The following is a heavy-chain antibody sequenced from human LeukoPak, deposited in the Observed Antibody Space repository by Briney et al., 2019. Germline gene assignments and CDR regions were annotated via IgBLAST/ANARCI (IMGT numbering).Heavy chain of an antibody. V-gene: IGHV3-30*02. CDR3: AKEYYCGSGSANFDY. D-gene: IGHD3-10*01. CDR2: IRYDGSNK. CDR1: GFTFSSYG. J-gene: IGHJ4*02. Sequence: QPGGSLRLSCAASGFTFSSYGMHWVRQAPGKGLEWVAFIRYDGSNKYYADSVKGRFTISRDNSKNTLYLQMNSLRAEDTAVYYCAKEYYCGSGSANFDYWGQGTLVTVSS.